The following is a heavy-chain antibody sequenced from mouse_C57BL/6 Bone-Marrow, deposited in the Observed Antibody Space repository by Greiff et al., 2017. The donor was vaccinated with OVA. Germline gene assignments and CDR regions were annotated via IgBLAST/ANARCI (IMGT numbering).Heavy chain of an antibody. Sequence: EVKLMESGEGLVKPGGSLKLSCAASGFTFSSYAMSWVRQTPEKRLEWVAYLSSGGDYIYYADTVKGRFTISRDNARNTLYLKMSSLKSEDTAMYYCTRDQGGYDGFYYYAMDYWGQGTSVTVSS. D-gene: IGHD2-2*01. CDR2: LSSGGDYI. CDR3: TRDQGGYDGFYYYAMDY. V-gene: IGHV5-9-1*02. J-gene: IGHJ4*01. CDR1: GFTFSSYA.